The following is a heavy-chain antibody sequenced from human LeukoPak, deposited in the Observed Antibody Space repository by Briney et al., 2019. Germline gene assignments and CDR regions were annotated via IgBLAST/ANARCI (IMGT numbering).Heavy chain of an antibody. J-gene: IGHJ6*02. CDR1: GDSVSSNSAA. CDR3: ARDQYVASLWFGELFHGMDV. Sequence: SQTLSLTCAISGDSVSSNSAAWNWIRQSPSRGLEWLGRTYYRSKWYNDYAVSVKSRITINPDTSKNQFSLQLNSVTPEDTAVYYCARDQYVASLWFGELFHGMDVWGQGTTVTVSS. V-gene: IGHV6-1*01. D-gene: IGHD3-10*01. CDR2: TYYRSKWYN.